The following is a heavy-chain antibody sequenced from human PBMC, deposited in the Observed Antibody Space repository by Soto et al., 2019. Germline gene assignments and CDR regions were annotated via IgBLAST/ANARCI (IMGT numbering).Heavy chain of an antibody. J-gene: IGHJ5*02. Sequence: GGSLRLSCAASGFTFSSYWMIWVRQAPGKGLEWVANIKQDGSEKYYVDSVKGRFTISRDNAKNSLYLQMNSLRAEDTAVYYCARPTAMAYNWFDPWGQGTLVTVSS. CDR1: GFTFSSYW. CDR3: ARPTAMAYNWFDP. V-gene: IGHV3-7*04. CDR2: IKQDGSEK. D-gene: IGHD5-18*01.